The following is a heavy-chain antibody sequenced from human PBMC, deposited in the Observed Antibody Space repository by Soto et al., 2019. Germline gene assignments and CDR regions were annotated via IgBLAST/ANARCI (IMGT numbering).Heavy chain of an antibody. CDR2: IIPILGIA. V-gene: IGHV1-69*10. J-gene: IGHJ6*02. D-gene: IGHD3-10*01. CDR3: ARWGSGSYYYYYGMDV. Sequence: ASVKVSCKASGGTFSSYAISWVRQAPGQGLEWMGGIIPILGIANYAQKFQGRVTITADKSTSTAYMELSSLRSEDTAVDYCARWGSGSYYYYYGMDVWGQGTTVTVSS. CDR1: GGTFSSYA.